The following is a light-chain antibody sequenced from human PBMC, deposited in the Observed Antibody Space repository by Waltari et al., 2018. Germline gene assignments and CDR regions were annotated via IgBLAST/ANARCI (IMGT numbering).Light chain of an antibody. CDR3: QKYGTRPAT. Sequence: EIVLTQSPGTLSLSPGERATLSCRASESIGRTLAWYQQKPGQPPRLLVYDASSRATDIPGRFSGSGSGTDFSLTISRLEPEDFAVYYCQKYGTRPATFGQGTKVEIK. V-gene: IGKV3-20*01. CDR1: ESIGRT. CDR2: DAS. J-gene: IGKJ1*01.